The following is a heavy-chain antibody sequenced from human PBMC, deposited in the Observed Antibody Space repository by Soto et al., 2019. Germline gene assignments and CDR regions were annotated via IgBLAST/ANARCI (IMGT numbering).Heavy chain of an antibody. CDR1: GFTFSTYW. Sequence: GGSLRLSCAASGFTFSTYWMSWVRQAPGKGLEWVANIKQDGSEKYYVDSVKGRFTISRDNTKKSLYLRMNSLRAEDTAVYYCASRYLEYCNSASCSAPYDYWGQGTLVTVSS. J-gene: IGHJ4*02. V-gene: IGHV3-7*05. D-gene: IGHD2-2*01. CDR3: ASRYLEYCNSASCSAPYDY. CDR2: IKQDGSEK.